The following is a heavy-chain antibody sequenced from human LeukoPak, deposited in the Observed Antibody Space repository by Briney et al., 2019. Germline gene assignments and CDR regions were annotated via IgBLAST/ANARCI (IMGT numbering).Heavy chain of an antibody. V-gene: IGHV3-66*01. CDR1: GFTVSSNY. J-gene: IGHJ6*03. D-gene: IGHD3-16*02. CDR3: ARGSYDYVWGSYRYTYYYYMDV. CDR2: IYSGGST. Sequence: GGSLRLSCAASGFTVSSNYMSWVRQAPGKGLEWVSVIYSGGSTYYADSVKGRFTISRDNSKNTLCLQMNSLRAEDTAVYYCARGSYDYVWGSYRYTYYYYMDVWGKGTTVTIPS.